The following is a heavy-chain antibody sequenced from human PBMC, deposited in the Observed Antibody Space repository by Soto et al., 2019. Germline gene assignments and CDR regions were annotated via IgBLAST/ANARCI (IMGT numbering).Heavy chain of an antibody. CDR1: GFTFSTYW. CDR3: PRGAFHNYYVDY. J-gene: IGHJ4*02. Sequence: EVQLVESGGDSVQPGGSLRLSCEASGFTFSTYWMHWVRQAPGEGLVWVSRMKGDESSTSSADSVKGRFTISRDNAKNTLYLHMNSLRADDTAVYYCPRGAFHNYYVDYWGQGTLVTVSS. V-gene: IGHV3-74*01. D-gene: IGHD3-3*02. CDR2: MKGDESST.